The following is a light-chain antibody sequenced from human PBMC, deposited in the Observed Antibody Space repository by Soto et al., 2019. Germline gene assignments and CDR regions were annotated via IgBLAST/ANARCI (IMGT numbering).Light chain of an antibody. CDR3: SSFTSRNVVI. CDR1: SSDVGGYDY. CDR2: DVR. V-gene: IGLV2-14*03. Sequence: QSVLSQPASVSGSPGQAITISCTGTSSDVGGYDYVSWYQQHPGRAPKLMIFDVRSRPSGVTNRFSGSKSGNTASLTISGLRTEDEADYYCSSFTSRNVVIFGGGTKVTVL. J-gene: IGLJ2*01.